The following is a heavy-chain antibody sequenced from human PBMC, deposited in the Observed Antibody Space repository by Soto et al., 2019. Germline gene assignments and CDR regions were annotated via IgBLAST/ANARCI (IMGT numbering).Heavy chain of an antibody. Sequence: GGSLRLSCEVSGFSLSRYGMHWVRQAPGKGLEWVAVIWYHGTTKNYADSVKGRFTISRDISKNTVYLQMDSLEVEDTAVYYCARDVDTTSHLNWFDPWGQGAMVTGSS. CDR2: IWYHGTTK. D-gene: IGHD5-18*01. CDR1: GFSLSRYG. J-gene: IGHJ5*02. V-gene: IGHV3-33*01. CDR3: ARDVDTTSHLNWFDP.